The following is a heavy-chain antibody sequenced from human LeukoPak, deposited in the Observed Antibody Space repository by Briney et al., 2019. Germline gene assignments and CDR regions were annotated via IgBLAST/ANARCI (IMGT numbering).Heavy chain of an antibody. CDR1: GFTFSNFA. J-gene: IGHJ4*02. CDR2: ISYDGSNK. CDR3: ASRYSSGWSFFDY. V-gene: IGHV3-30*04. Sequence: GGSLRLSCAASGFTFSNFAVHWVRQAPGKGLQWVAFISYDGSNKYYTDSVKGRFTISRDNSKNTVYLQMNSLRAEDTAVYYCASRYSSGWSFFDYWGQGTLVTVSS. D-gene: IGHD6-19*01.